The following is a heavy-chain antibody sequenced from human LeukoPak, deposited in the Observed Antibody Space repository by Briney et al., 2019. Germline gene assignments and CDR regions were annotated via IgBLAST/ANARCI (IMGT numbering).Heavy chain of an antibody. CDR3: AGGPHYDFWSGYLNLNWFDP. CDR2: IIPIFGTA. D-gene: IGHD3-3*01. V-gene: IGHV1-69*05. CDR1: GGTFSSYA. J-gene: IGHJ5*02. Sequence: ASVKVSCKASGGTFSSYAISWVRQAPGQGLEWMGGIIPIFGTANCAQKFQGRVTITTDESTSTAYMELSSLRSEDTAVYYCAGGPHYDFWSGYLNLNWFDPWGQGTLVTVSS.